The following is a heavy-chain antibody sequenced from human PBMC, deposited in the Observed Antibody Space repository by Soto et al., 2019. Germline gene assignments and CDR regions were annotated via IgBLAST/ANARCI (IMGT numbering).Heavy chain of an antibody. J-gene: IGHJ4*02. V-gene: IGHV4-31*03. CDR2: MFYSGTA. CDR3: ARAVDRDPPDY. CDR1: GASISRGGYS. Sequence: SETLSLTCTVSGASISRGGYSWSWFRQHPGKGLEWIGYMFYSGTAHYNPSLQSRVTFSLGSFNNHFSLNLTSVTVADSAVYYCARAVDRDPPDYWGPGTLVTVSS.